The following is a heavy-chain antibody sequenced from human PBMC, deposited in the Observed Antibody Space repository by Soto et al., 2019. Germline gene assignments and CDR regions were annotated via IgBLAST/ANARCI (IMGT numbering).Heavy chain of an antibody. D-gene: IGHD2-15*01. CDR2: ISYDGSNK. CDR3: ARDNIVVVVAATPTPLLWGMDV. CDR1: GFTFSSYA. J-gene: IGHJ6*02. Sequence: PGGSLRLSCAASGFTFSSYAMHWVRQAPGKGLGWVAVISYDGSNKYYADSVKGRFTISRDNSKNTLYLQMNSLRAEDTAVYYCARDNIVVVVAATPTPLLWGMDVWGQGTTVTVSS. V-gene: IGHV3-30-3*01.